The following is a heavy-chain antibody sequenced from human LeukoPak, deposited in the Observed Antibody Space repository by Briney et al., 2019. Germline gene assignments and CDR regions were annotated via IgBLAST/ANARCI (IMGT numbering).Heavy chain of an antibody. Sequence: GGSLRLSCAASGFTFSKYWMHWVRHDPGKGLVWVSYINPDGSNTNYADSVKGRLTISRDNAKNALYLQMNSQSADETDMCLFAKDLHYRSADYWGQGTLVTVSS. D-gene: IGHD3-10*01. CDR3: AKDLHYRSADY. CDR2: INPDGSNT. V-gene: IGHV3-74*01. J-gene: IGHJ4*02. CDR1: GFTFSKYW.